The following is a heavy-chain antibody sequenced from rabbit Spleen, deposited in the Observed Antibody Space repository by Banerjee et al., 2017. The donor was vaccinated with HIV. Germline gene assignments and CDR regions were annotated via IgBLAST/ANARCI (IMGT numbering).Heavy chain of an antibody. CDR3: ARQTGDAWYAGGL. CDR1: GFSFSSNDY. D-gene: IGHD4-2*01. Sequence: QSLEESGGDLVKPGASLTLTCAASGFSFSSNDYICWVRQAPGKGLEWIACIGIGNIGNAYYASWAKGRFTISKTSSTVDLKMTSLTAADTATYFCARQTGDAWYAGGLWGQGTLVTVS. J-gene: IGHJ4*01. CDR2: IGIGNIGNA. V-gene: IGHV1S40*01.